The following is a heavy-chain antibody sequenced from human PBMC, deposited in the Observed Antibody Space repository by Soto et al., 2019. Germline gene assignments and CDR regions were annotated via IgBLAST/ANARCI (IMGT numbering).Heavy chain of an antibody. CDR2: IYYSGST. CDR3: ARRRRHYDILTGYYIGWFDP. D-gene: IGHD3-9*01. Sequence: SETLSLTCTVSGGSISSSIYYWGWIRQPPGKGLEWIGSIYYSGSTYYNPSLKGRVTISVDTSKNQFSLKLSSVTAADTAVYYCARRRRHYDILTGYYIGWFDPWGQGTLVTVSS. CDR1: GGSISSSIYY. V-gene: IGHV4-39*01. J-gene: IGHJ5*02.